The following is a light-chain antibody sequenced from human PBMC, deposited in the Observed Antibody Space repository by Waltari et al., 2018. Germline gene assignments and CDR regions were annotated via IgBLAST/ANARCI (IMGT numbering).Light chain of an antibody. Sequence: ERATLSCRASQSVGRTLAWYQQKPGQAPRLLIYGASIRATGIPDRFSGGGSGTDFSLGINRLEPEDFAVYYCQHYVSLPATFGQGTKVEIK. CDR1: QSVGRT. CDR2: GAS. J-gene: IGKJ1*01. V-gene: IGKV3-20*01. CDR3: QHYVSLPAT.